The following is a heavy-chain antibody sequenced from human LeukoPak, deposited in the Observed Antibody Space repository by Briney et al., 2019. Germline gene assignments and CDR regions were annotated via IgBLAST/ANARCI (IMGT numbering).Heavy chain of an antibody. Sequence: ASVKVSCKVSGYTLTELSMHWVRQAPGKGLEWMGGFDPEDGETIYAQKIQGRVTMTEDTSTDTAYMELSSLRSEDTAVYYCATPRPVPAAIRGGYYYYYYMDVWGKGTTVTVSS. CDR2: FDPEDGET. D-gene: IGHD2-2*02. J-gene: IGHJ6*03. CDR1: GYTLTELS. CDR3: ATPRPVPAAIRGGYYYYYYMDV. V-gene: IGHV1-24*01.